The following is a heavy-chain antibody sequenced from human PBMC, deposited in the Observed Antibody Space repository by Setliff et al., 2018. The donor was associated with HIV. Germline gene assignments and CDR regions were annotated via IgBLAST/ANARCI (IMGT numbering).Heavy chain of an antibody. J-gene: IGHJ6*04. Sequence: SETLSLTCAVYGGSLTGYFWTWIRQSPGKGLEWVGQVNRDGGAHYNPSLRSRVTISVDTSKNQFSLKLTSMTAADTAIYYCARMSLDDIYSYYYMDVWGEGTTVTVSS. CDR1: GGSLTGYF. CDR2: VNRDGGA. D-gene: IGHD3-10*01. CDR3: ARMSLDDIYSYYYMDV. V-gene: IGHV4-34*01.